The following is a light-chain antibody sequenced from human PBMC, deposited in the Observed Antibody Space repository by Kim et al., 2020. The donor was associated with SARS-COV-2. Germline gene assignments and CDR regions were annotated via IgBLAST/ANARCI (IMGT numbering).Light chain of an antibody. CDR2: EDN. V-gene: IGLV6-57*02. CDR1: SGNIARND. J-gene: IGLJ3*02. CDR3: QSYDDSNRWV. Sequence: KTVTISCTGSSGNIARNDVQWYQQRPASAPTTVIYEDNERPSGVPDRFSGSIDSSSNSASLTISGLKTEDEADYYCQSYDDSNRWVFGGGTQLTVL.